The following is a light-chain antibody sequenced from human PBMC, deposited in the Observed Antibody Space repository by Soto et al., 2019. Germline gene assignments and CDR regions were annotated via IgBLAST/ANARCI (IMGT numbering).Light chain of an antibody. J-gene: IGKJ1*01. Sequence: DLQMTQSPFTLSASVGDRVTITCRASQSISSWLAWYQQKPGEAPKLLIYKASTLESGVPSDFSGSGSGTEFTLTISRLQPEDFATYYCQQYNSYPWTFGQGTKVNIK. CDR1: QSISSW. V-gene: IGKV1-5*03. CDR3: QQYNSYPWT. CDR2: KAS.